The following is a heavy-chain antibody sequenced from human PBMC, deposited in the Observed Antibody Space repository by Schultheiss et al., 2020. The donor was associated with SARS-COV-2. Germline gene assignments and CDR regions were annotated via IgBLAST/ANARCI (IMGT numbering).Heavy chain of an antibody. CDR2: IIPIFGTA. V-gene: IGHV1-69*13. Sequence: SVKVSCKASGGTFSSYAISWVRQAPGQGLEWMGGIIPIFGTANYAQKFQGRVTITADESTSTAYMELSSLRSEDTAVYYCASQVVCSSTSCYSDAFDIWGQGTMVTVSS. J-gene: IGHJ3*02. CDR3: ASQVVCSSTSCYSDAFDI. D-gene: IGHD2-2*02. CDR1: GGTFSSYA.